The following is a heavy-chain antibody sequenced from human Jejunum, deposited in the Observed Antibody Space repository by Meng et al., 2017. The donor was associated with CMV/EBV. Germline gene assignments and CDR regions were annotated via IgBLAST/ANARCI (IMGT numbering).Heavy chain of an antibody. J-gene: IGHJ5*01. CDR2: IKPDGSEI. Sequence: TFSIQWMSWVRQPPGKGPEWVASIKPDGSEIQYVGSLRGRFTVSRDNARKSLYLQMNSLTAEDTAVYYCARELGSRSPHYNRFDSWGQGTLVTVSS. V-gene: IGHV3-7*01. CDR3: ARELGSRSPHYNRFDS. D-gene: IGHD6-13*01. CDR1: TFSIQW.